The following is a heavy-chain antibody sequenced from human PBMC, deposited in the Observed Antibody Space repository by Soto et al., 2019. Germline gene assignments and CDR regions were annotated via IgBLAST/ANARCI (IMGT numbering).Heavy chain of an antibody. Sequence: SETLXLTCTVSGGTISSYYWSWIRQPPGKGLEWIGYIYYSGSTNYNPSLKSRVTISVDTSKNQFSLKLSSVTAADTAVYYCARAPPYSSSWYGWFDTWGQGTLVTVSS. V-gene: IGHV4-59*01. CDR1: GGTISSYY. D-gene: IGHD6-13*01. J-gene: IGHJ5*02. CDR2: IYYSGST. CDR3: ARAPPYSSSWYGWFDT.